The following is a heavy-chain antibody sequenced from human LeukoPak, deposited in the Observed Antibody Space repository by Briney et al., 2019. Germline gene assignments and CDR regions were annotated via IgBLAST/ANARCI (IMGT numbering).Heavy chain of an antibody. J-gene: IGHJ3*02. CDR3: ARDLLGTVTTFHAFDI. CDR1: GFTFSSYS. D-gene: IGHD4-17*01. Sequence: GGSLRLSCAASGFTFSSYSMNWVRQAPGKRLEWVSSISSSSSYIYYADSVKGRFTISRDNAENSLYLQMNSLRAEDTAVYYCARDLLGTVTTFHAFDIWGQGTMVTVSS. CDR2: ISSSSSYI. V-gene: IGHV3-21*01.